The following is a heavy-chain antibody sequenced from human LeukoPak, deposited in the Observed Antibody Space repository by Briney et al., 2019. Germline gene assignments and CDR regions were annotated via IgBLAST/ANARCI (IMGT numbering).Heavy chain of an antibody. V-gene: IGHV3-66*01. CDR3: ASTQRGDYFDY. CDR1: GFTFSSYE. D-gene: IGHD2-15*01. Sequence: GGSLRLSCAASGFTFSSYEMNWVRQAPGKGLEWVSVIYAGGGTYYADSVKGRFTISRDKSKNTLYLQMNTLRAEDTAVYYCASTQRGDYFDYWGQGTLVTVSS. J-gene: IGHJ4*02. CDR2: IYAGGGT.